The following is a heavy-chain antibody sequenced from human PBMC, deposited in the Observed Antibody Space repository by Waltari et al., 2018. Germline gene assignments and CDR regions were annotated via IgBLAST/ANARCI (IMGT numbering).Heavy chain of an antibody. V-gene: IGHV3-74*01. CDR2: INKDWSST. CDR3: TRALWLGELYDY. CDR1: GFTFTRYL. Sequence: EVQLDESGGGLVQPGGSLRLSCSASGFTFTRYLSNWVRQAPGKGLVWGAGINKDWSSTTYADSVKCRCNISRDNAKNTVYLQMNSLRVEDTAVYYCTRALWLGELYDYWGQGTLVTVSS. D-gene: IGHD3-10*01. J-gene: IGHJ4*02.